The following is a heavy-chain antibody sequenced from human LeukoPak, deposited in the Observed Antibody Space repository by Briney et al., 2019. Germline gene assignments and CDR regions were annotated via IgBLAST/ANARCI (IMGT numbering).Heavy chain of an antibody. J-gene: IGHJ4*02. V-gene: IGHV3-21*01. CDR3: ARDQVVMGSDY. CDR1: GFTFSSYS. D-gene: IGHD4-23*01. Sequence: GGSLRLSCAASGFTFSSYSMNWLRQAPGKGLEWVSSISSSSSYIYYADSVKGRFTISRDNAKNSLYLQMNSLRAEDTAVYYCARDQVVMGSDYWGQGTLVTVSS. CDR2: ISSSSSYI.